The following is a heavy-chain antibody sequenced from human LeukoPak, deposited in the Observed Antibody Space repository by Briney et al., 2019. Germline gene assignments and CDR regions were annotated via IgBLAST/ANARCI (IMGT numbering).Heavy chain of an antibody. V-gene: IGHV1-2*02. Sequence: ASVKVSCKASGYTFTGYYMHWVRQAPGQGLEWMGWINPNSGGTNYAQKFQGRVTMTRDTSISTAYMELSRLRSDDTAVYYCARDKSEAGTFRMTGYNWFDPWGQGTLVTVSS. J-gene: IGHJ5*02. CDR3: ARDKSEAGTFRMTGYNWFDP. CDR2: INPNSGGT. D-gene: IGHD6-19*01. CDR1: GYTFTGYY.